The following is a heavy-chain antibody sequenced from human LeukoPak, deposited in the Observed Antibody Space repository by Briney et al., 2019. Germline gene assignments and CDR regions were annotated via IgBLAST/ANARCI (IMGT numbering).Heavy chain of an antibody. J-gene: IGHJ6*03. D-gene: IGHD3-10*01. CDR3: ARVEEGYGSGRRENYYYYYMDV. Sequence: PSETLSLTCAVYGGSFSGYYWSWIRQPPGKGLEWIGYIYYSGSTHYNPSLKSRVTITVDTSKNQLSLKLSSVTAADTAVYYCARVEEGYGSGRRENYYYYYMDVWGKGTTVTISS. CDR2: IYYSGST. CDR1: GGSFSGYY. V-gene: IGHV4-59*01.